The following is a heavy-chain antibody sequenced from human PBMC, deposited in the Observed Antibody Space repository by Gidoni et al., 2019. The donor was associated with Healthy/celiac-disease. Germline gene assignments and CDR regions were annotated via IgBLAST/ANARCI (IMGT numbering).Heavy chain of an antibody. CDR1: GGSISSGDYY. J-gene: IGHJ4*02. CDR3: AREGSSVKFDY. Sequence: QVQLQESGPGLVKPSQTLSLTCTVSGGSISSGDYYWSWIRQPPGKGLEWIGYIYDSGSTYYNPSLKSRVTISVDTSKNQCSLKLSSVTAADTAVYDCAREGSSVKFDYWGQGTLVTVSS. CDR2: IYDSGST. V-gene: IGHV4-30-4*01.